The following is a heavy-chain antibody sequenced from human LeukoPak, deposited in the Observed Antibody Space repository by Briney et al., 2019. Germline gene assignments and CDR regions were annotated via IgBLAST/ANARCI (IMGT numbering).Heavy chain of an antibody. D-gene: IGHD6-13*01. V-gene: IGHV1-2*02. Sequence: GASVKVSCKASGYTFTGYYMHWVRQAPGQGLEWMGWTNPNSGGTNYAQKFQGRVTISVDTSKNQFSLKLSSVTAADTAVYYCASSPYSSNFNYYGMDVWGQGTTVTVSS. J-gene: IGHJ6*02. CDR3: ASSPYSSNFNYYGMDV. CDR1: GYTFTGYY. CDR2: TNPNSGGT.